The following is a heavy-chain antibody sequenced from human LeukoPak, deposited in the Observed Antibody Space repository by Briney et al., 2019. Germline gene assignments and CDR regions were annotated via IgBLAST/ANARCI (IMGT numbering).Heavy chain of an antibody. CDR1: GFTFSLYW. V-gene: IGHV3-7*05. D-gene: IGHD1-26*01. CDR2: IKQDGSEK. Sequence: GGSLRLSCAASGFTFSLYWMSWVRQAPGKGLEWVANIKQDGSEKYHVDSVKGRFTISRDNAKSSLYLQMNSLRAEDTAVYYCVSTATFDHWGQGSLVTVSS. CDR3: VSTATFDH. J-gene: IGHJ4*02.